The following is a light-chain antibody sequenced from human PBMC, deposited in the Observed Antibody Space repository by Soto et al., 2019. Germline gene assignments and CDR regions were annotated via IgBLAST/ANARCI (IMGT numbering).Light chain of an antibody. CDR3: QQYNSYSQT. CDR1: QSVGNW. CDR2: DAS. V-gene: IGKV1-5*01. J-gene: IGKJ1*01. Sequence: VQMTQSPSTLSAAVGDRVSITCRASQSVGNWLAWYQQKPGKAPKLLIYDASGLESGVPSRFSGSGSGPEFTLTISSLQPDDFATYYCQQYNSYSQTFG.